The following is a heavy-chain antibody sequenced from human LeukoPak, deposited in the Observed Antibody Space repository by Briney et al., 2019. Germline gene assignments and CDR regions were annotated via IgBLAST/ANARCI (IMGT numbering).Heavy chain of an antibody. CDR2: ISSSGSTI. Sequence: PGGSQRLSCAASGFTFSSYEMNWVRQAPGKGLEWVSYISSSGSTIYYADSVKGRFTISRDNAKNSLYLQMNSLRAEDTAVYYCARDLLLAVAGTNYYYGMDVWGQGTTVTVSS. CDR1: GFTFSSYE. CDR3: ARDLLLAVAGTNYYYGMDV. J-gene: IGHJ6*02. D-gene: IGHD6-19*01. V-gene: IGHV3-48*03.